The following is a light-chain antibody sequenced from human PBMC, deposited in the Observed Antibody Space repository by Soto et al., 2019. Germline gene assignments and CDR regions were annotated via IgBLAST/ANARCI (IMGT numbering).Light chain of an antibody. Sequence: EIQMTQSPSTLSASVGDSVTITCRASQSISILLAWYQQKPGKAPKLLIYDASSLESGVPSRFSGSGSGTEFTLTISSLQPDDFATYYCQQYNSFGTFGQGTKVDIK. CDR2: DAS. V-gene: IGKV1-5*01. CDR3: QQYNSFGT. J-gene: IGKJ1*01. CDR1: QSISIL.